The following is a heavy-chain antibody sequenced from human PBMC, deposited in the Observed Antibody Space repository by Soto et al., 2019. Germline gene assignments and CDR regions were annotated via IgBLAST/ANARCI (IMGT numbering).Heavy chain of an antibody. Sequence: QVQLVESGGGVVQPGRSLRLSCAASGFTFSSYALHWVRQAPGQGLEWVAVISYDGSNKYYADSVKGRFTISRDNSKNTLYLQMNSLRAEDTAVYYCARESYSNYGPVHYYYYYGMDVWGQGTTVTVS. CDR2: ISYDGSNK. D-gene: IGHD4-4*01. V-gene: IGHV3-30-3*01. CDR1: GFTFSSYA. CDR3: ARESYSNYGPVHYYYYYGMDV. J-gene: IGHJ6*02.